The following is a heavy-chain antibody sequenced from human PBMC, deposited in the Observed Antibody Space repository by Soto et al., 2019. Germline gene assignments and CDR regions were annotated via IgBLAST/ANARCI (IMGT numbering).Heavy chain of an antibody. D-gene: IGHD4-4*01. V-gene: IGHV6-1*01. J-gene: IGHJ4*02. CDR3: SRDPPAYHSAFDS. CDR1: GDSVSNNGAA. CDR2: TYYRSRWHT. Sequence: SQTLSLTCAISGDSVSNNGAAWNWIRQSPSRGLGWLGRTYYRSRWHTDYAVSMKSRITITPDTSKNQFSLQVNSVTPEDTALYYCSRDPPAYHSAFDSWGQGTLVTVSS.